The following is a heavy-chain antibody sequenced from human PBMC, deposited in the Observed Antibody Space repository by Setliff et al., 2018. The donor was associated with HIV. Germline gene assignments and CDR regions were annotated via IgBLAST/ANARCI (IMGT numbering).Heavy chain of an antibody. CDR2: VYYSGTT. Sequence: PSETLSLTCTVSGDSVSSASYYWSWIRQPPGKGLEWIGYVYYSGTTKYNPSFKSRVTMSVDTSKNQFSLNLNSVTAADTAVYYCARTLSTMVKTDGYYDYYYMDVWGKGTTVTVSS. V-gene: IGHV4-61*01. D-gene: IGHD3-10*01. J-gene: IGHJ6*03. CDR3: ARTLSTMVKTDGYYDYYYMDV. CDR1: GDSVSSASYY.